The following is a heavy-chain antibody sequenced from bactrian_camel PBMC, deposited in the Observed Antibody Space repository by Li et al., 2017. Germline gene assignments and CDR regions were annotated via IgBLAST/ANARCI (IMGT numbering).Heavy chain of an antibody. V-gene: IGHV3S53*01. CDR1: EIFYSV. Sequence: HVQLVESGGGTVNSGGSLRLSCSASEIFYSVGWFRQAPGKEREGVAHIFGKSRTFYAVSVKGRFTVSRDKDEYVVHLEMNNLEPDDTAMYYCSARRSSTIGRIGPLDYDHWGQGTQVTVS. CDR2: IFGKSRT. D-gene: IGHD1*01. J-gene: IGHJ4*01. CDR3: SARRSSTIGRIGPLDYDH.